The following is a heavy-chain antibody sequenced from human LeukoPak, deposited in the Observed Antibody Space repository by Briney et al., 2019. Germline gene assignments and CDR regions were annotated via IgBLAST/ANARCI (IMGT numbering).Heavy chain of an antibody. CDR1: GYTFTSYD. J-gene: IGHJ5*02. CDR2: MNPNSGNT. V-gene: IGHV1-8*01. Sequence: APVKVSCKASGYTFTSYDINWVRQATGQGLEWMGWMNPNSGNTGYAQKFQGRVTMTRNTSISTAYMELSSLRSEDTAVYYCATHAYGSGSYYKFSWFDPWGQGALVTVSS. CDR3: ATHAYGSGSYYKFSWFDP. D-gene: IGHD3-10*01.